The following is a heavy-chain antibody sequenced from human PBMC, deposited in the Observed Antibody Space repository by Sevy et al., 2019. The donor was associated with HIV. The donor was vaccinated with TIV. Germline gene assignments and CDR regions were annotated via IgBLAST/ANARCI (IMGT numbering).Heavy chain of an antibody. Sequence: GESLKISCMGSGYSFTSYWIDWVRQMPGKGLEWMGIIYPGDSDTRNSPSFQGQVTSSADKSISTAYLQWSSLKASDTAMYSCARPTRLKYSSSSFHLDYWGQGTLVTVSS. J-gene: IGHJ4*02. V-gene: IGHV5-51*01. CDR1: GYSFTSYW. CDR2: IYPGDSDT. CDR3: ARPTRLKYSSSSFHLDY. D-gene: IGHD6-6*01.